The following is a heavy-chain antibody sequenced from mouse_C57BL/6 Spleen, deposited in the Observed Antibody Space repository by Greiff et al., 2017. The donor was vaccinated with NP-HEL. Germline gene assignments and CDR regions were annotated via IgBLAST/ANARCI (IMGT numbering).Heavy chain of an antibody. CDR1: GYTFTDYN. V-gene: IGHV1-18*01. CDR3: ARYGDYDAGYYAMDY. Sequence: VQLQQSGPELVKPGASVKIPCKASGYTFTDYNMDWVKQSHGKSLEWIGDINPNNGGTIYNQKFKGKATLTVDKSSSTAYMELRSLTSEDTAVYYCARYGDYDAGYYAMDYWGQGTSVTVSS. J-gene: IGHJ4*01. CDR2: INPNNGGT. D-gene: IGHD2-4*01.